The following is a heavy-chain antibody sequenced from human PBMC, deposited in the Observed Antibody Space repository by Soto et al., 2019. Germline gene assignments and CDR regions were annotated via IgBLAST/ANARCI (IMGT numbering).Heavy chain of an antibody. CDR3: GRGVFP. CDR1: GGSISSGGYY. Sequence: QVQLQESGPGLVKPSQTLSLTCTVSGGSISSGGYYWSWIRQHPGKGLEWIRYIYYSGSTYYNPSPKGRVTISVDPSKTQFPRKRGPVPAGDPAVYYWGRGVFPGAQGTLVTVPS. CDR2: IYYSGST. D-gene: IGHD2-8*01. V-gene: IGHV4-31*03. J-gene: IGHJ5*02.